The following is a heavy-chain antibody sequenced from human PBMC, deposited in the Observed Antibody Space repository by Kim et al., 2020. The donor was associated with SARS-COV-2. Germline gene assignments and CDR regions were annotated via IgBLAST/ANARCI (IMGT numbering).Heavy chain of an antibody. J-gene: IGHJ4*02. V-gene: IGHV3-49*03. D-gene: IGHD3-3*01. CDR2: IRSKTYGGST. Sequence: GGSLRLSCTGSGFTFGDYAMTWFRQAPGEGLEWVAFIRSKTYGGSTEYAASVKGRFNVSRDDSKSIAYLQMNSLKTEDTAVYYCTRLGEPFWSGHYPFHYWGQGTLVIVSS. CDR1: GFTFGDYA. CDR3: TRLGEPFWSGHYPFHY.